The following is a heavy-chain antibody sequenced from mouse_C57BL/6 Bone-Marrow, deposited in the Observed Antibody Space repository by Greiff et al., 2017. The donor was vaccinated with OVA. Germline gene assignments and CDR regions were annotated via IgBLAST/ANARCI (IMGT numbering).Heavy chain of an antibody. CDR2: IYPRSGNT. J-gene: IGHJ1*03. CDR1: GYTFTSYG. Sequence: VMLVESGAELARPGASVNLSCKASGYTFTSYGISWVKQRTGQGLEWIGEIYPRSGNTYYNEKFKGKATLTADKSSSTAYMELRSLTSEDSAVYFCARVRVYYWYFDVWGTGTTVTVSS. V-gene: IGHV1-81*01. D-gene: IGHD1-1*01. CDR3: ARVRVYYWYFDV.